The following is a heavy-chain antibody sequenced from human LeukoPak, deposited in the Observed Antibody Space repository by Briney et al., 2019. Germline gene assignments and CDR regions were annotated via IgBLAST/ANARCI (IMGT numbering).Heavy chain of an antibody. CDR2: ISSSGSTI. D-gene: IGHD3-3*01. CDR1: GFTFSDYY. CDR3: ARVVIIPLYYYYMDV. J-gene: IGHJ6*03. V-gene: IGHV3-11*01. Sequence: GGSLRLSCAASGFTFSDYYMSWIRQAPGKGLEWVSYISSSGSTIYYADSVKGRFTISRDNAKNSLYLQMNSLRAEDTAVYYCARVVIIPLYYYYMDVWGKGTTVTVSS.